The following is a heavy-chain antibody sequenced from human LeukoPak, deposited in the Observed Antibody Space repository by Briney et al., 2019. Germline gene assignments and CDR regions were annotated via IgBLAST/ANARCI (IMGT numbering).Heavy chain of an antibody. J-gene: IGHJ4*02. V-gene: IGHV3-48*01. CDR1: GFPFIEYS. D-gene: IGHD1-1*01. CDR2: IGLDSGNT. CDR3: ARDHNYAFDN. Sequence: GGSLRLSCTASGFPFIEYSMNWVRQAPGKGLEWISYIGLDSGNTKYADSVRGRFTISADKAKNSLYLQMNSLRVEDTAVYYCARDHNYAFDNWGQGTLVSVAS.